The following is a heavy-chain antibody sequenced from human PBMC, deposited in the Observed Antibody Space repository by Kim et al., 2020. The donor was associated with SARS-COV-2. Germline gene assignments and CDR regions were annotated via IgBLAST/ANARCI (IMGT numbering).Heavy chain of an antibody. CDR1: GISITRTGNY. D-gene: IGHD2-2*01. Sequence: SETLSLTCNVSGISITRTGNYWSWVRQHPGKGLEWIGYIYSNGETSYNPSLASRVTISLDTSNNQFSLKLTSLTAADTAVYYCARAPSTTDWINRGGMD. CDR2: IYSNGET. V-gene: IGHV4-31*03. CDR3: ARAPSTTDWINRGGMD. J-gene: IGHJ6*01.